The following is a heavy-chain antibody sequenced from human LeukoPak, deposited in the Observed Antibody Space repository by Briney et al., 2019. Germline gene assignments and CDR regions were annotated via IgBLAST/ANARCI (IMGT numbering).Heavy chain of an antibody. V-gene: IGHV4-38-2*02. Sequence: SETLSLTCAVSGYSLSSGYYWGWIRQPPGKGLEWIGSIYHSGSTYYNPSLKSRVTISVDTSKNQFSLKLSSVTAADTAVYYCARDLLGNFDYWGQGTLVTVFS. D-gene: IGHD2/OR15-2a*01. CDR2: IYHSGST. CDR1: GYSLSSGYY. J-gene: IGHJ4*02. CDR3: ARDLLGNFDY.